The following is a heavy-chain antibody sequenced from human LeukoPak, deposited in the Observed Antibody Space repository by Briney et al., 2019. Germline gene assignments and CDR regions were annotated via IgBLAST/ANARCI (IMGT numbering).Heavy chain of an antibody. J-gene: IGHJ3*02. CDR3: AKVMRLGPAGTVGAFDI. V-gene: IGHV3-33*06. CDR1: GFTFSSYG. Sequence: GRSLRLSCAASGFTFSSYGMHWVRQAPGKGLEWVAVIWYDGSNKYYADSVKGRFTISRDNSKNTLYLQMNSLRAEDTAVYYCAKVMRLGPAGTVGAFDIWGQGTMVAVSS. CDR2: IWYDGSNK. D-gene: IGHD6-13*01.